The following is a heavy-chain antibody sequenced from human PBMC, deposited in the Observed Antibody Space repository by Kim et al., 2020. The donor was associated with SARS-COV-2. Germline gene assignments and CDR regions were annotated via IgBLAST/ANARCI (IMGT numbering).Heavy chain of an antibody. V-gene: IGHV3-30*18. CDR3: AKPYYYGSGNSYNLDSFDM. J-gene: IGHJ3*02. CDR2: ISSDGSNK. Sequence: GGSLRLSCAASGFTFSNYGMHWVRQTPGKGLEWLAVISSDGSNKYYADSVKGRFTISRDNAKNTLYLQMNSLRVEDMAVYYCAKPYYYGSGNSYNLDSFDMWGQGTMVTVSS. D-gene: IGHD3-10*01. CDR1: GFTFSNYG.